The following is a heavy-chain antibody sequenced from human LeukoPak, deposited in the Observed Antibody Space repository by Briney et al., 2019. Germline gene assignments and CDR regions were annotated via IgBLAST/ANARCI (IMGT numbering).Heavy chain of an antibody. CDR2: IYYSGST. D-gene: IGHD6-19*01. CDR3: ARHGLFYSSGWYYFDY. V-gene: IGHV4-39*01. CDR1: GGSISSSSYY. Sequence: SETLSLTCTVSGGSISSSSYYWGWIRQPPGKGLEWIGSIYYSGSTYYNPSLKSRVTISVDTSKNQLSLKLSSVTAADTAVYYCARHGLFYSSGWYYFDYWGQGTLVTVSS. J-gene: IGHJ4*02.